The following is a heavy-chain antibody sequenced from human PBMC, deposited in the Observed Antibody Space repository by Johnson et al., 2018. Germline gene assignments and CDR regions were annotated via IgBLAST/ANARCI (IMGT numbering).Heavy chain of an antibody. CDR2: FSSSTSYI. D-gene: IGHD2-21*02. CDR1: GFTFGVHA. J-gene: IGHJ4*02. CDR3: ARDVGDGDCYFDY. Sequence: QLVESGGDLVQPGRSLRLSCIASGFTFGVHAVSWFRQAPGKGLEWVSSFSSSTSYIYYADSVKGRFTISRDNAKNSLFLQRISLRAEETAVYYCARDVGDGDCYFDYWGQGTLVTVSS. V-gene: IGHV3-21*01.